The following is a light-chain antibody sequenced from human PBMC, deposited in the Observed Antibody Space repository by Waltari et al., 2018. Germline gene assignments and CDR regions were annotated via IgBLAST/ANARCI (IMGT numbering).Light chain of an antibody. V-gene: IGLV5-45*01. CDR1: SDISVATNK. CDR2: FRSDSEN. Sequence: QAVLTQRASLCASPGASVSLTCTLRSDISVATNKINCYQQGPGSPPQFLVKFRSDSENQQCCGVPSRFSGSKHTSANEGILLISGLQSTDEAYYYWMIFHDQAVVCGRGTKLTVL. CDR3: MIFHDQAVV. J-gene: IGLJ2*01.